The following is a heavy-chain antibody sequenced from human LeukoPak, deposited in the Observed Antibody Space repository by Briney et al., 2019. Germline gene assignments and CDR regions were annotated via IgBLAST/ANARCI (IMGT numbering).Heavy chain of an antibody. CDR1: GYTFTSYG. CDR2: ISAYNGNT. Sequence: ASVKVSCKASGYTFTSYGISWVRQAPGQGLEWMGWISAYNGNTNYAQKLQGGVTMTTDTSTSTAYMELRSLRSDDTAVYYCARDSGSGGGLEYSSSSEHPLSYYYYGMDVWGQGTTVTVSS. V-gene: IGHV1-18*01. CDR3: ARDSGSGGGLEYSSSSEHPLSYYYYGMDV. D-gene: IGHD6-6*01. J-gene: IGHJ6*02.